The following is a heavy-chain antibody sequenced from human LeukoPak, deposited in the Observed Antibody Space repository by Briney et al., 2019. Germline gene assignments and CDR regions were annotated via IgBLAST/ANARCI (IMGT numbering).Heavy chain of an antibody. Sequence: SETLSLTCTVSGYSISSGYYWGWIRQSPGKGLEWIGSIYHSGRTYYNLSLKSRVTISLDTSKNQFSLKLSSVTAADTAVYYCARGDTAMVTDDYWGQGTLVTVSS. J-gene: IGHJ4*02. V-gene: IGHV4-38-2*02. CDR2: IYHSGRT. D-gene: IGHD5-18*01. CDR1: GYSISSGYY. CDR3: ARGDTAMVTDDY.